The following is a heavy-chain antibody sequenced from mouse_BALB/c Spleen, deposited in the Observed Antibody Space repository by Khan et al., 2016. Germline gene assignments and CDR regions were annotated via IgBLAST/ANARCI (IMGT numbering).Heavy chain of an antibody. D-gene: IGHD1-1*01. Sequence: EVQLVESGGGLVQPGGSLKLSCAASGFDLSRYWMSWVRQAPGKGLEWIGEINPDSSTINYTPSLKDRFIISSDNAKNTLYLQVSKVRSEDTALYYCARAGYYGYLAYWGQGTLVSVSA. CDR2: INPDSSTI. CDR3: ARAGYYGYLAY. CDR1: GFDLSRYW. V-gene: IGHV4-1*02. J-gene: IGHJ3*01.